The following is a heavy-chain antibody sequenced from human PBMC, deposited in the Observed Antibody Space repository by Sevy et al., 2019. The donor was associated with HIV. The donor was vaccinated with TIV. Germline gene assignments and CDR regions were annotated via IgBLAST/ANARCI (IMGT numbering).Heavy chain of an antibody. CDR1: GGSISSYY. V-gene: IGHV4-59*01. J-gene: IGHJ6*02. CDR3: ARESDDIVPGSRGMDV. D-gene: IGHD3-9*01. Sequence: SETLSLTCTVSGGSISSYYWSWIRQPPGKRLEWIGYIYYSGSTNYNPSLKRRVTISVDTSKNQFSLKLRSVTAADTAVYYCARESDDIVPGSRGMDVWGQGTTVTVSS. CDR2: IYYSGST.